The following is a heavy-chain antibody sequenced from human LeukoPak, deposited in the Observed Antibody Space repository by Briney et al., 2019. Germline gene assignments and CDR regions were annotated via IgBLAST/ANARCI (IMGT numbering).Heavy chain of an antibody. CDR2: ISGSGSST. CDR1: GFTFSSYA. V-gene: IGHV3-23*01. CDR3: AKDPPRSRAIVDAFDV. Sequence: RGSLRPSCAASGFTFSSYAMIWVRQAPGKGLEWVSVISGSGSSTDYADSVKGRFTISRDNSKSALYLQMNSLRVEDTAVYYCAKDPPRSRAIVDAFDVWGQGTMVTVSS. D-gene: IGHD3-22*01. J-gene: IGHJ3*01.